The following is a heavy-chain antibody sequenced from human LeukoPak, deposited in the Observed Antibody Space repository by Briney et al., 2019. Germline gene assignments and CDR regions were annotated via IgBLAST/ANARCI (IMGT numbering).Heavy chain of an antibody. CDR1: GLTLVNSA. CDR3: AADRHLGATTGFGF. D-gene: IGHD1-26*01. Sequence: SVKVSCKASGLTLVNSAVHWVRQARGQSLEWIGWIVVGSGDARYAQRFQERLTITRDKSTSTAYMELSSLRSEDTAVYYCAADRHLGATTGFGFWGQGTLVTVSS. V-gene: IGHV1-58*01. CDR2: IVVGSGDA. J-gene: IGHJ4*02.